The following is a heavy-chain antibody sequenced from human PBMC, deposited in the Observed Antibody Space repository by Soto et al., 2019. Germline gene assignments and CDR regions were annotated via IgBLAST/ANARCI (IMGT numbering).Heavy chain of an antibody. CDR2: IYYSGST. Sequence: SETLSLTCTVSGGSISSYYWSWIRQPPGKGLEWIGYIYYSGSTNYNPSLKSRVTISVDTSKNQFSLKLSSVTAADTAVYYCARTTVTTMPNWFDPWGKGTLVTVSS. V-gene: IGHV4-59*08. D-gene: IGHD4-17*01. CDR1: GGSISSYY. CDR3: ARTTVTTMPNWFDP. J-gene: IGHJ5*02.